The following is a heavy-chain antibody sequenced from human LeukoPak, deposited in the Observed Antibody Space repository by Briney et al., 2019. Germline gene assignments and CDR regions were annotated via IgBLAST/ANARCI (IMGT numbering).Heavy chain of an antibody. Sequence: ASVKVSCKASGYTFTGYYMHWVRQAPGQGLEWMGWINPNSGGTNYAQKFQGRVTITRDMSTSTAYMELSSLRSEDTAVYYCAADVIVGATKDFDYWGQGTLVTVS. CDR2: INPNSGGT. D-gene: IGHD1-26*01. CDR1: GYTFTGYY. J-gene: IGHJ4*02. CDR3: AADVIVGATKDFDY. V-gene: IGHV1-2*02.